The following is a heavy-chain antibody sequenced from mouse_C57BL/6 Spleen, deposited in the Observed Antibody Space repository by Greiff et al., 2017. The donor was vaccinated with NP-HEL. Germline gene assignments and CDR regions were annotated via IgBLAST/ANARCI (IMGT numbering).Heavy chain of an antibody. CDR2: IYPRDGST. CDR1: GYTFTSYD. D-gene: IGHD2-1*01. V-gene: IGHV1-85*01. CDR3: VRIYYAVGY. Sequence: VQLQQSGPELVKPGASVKLSCKASGYTFTSYDIHWVKQRPGQGLEWIGGIYPRDGSTNYTEKFKGKATLPVDTSSSTAYMQLRSLTSEGSAVYCCVRIYYAVGYWGEGATLSVSS. J-gene: IGHJ2*01.